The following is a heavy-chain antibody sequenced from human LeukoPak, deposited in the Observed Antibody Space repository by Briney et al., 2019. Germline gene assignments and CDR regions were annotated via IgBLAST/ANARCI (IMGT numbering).Heavy chain of an antibody. CDR3: ARGDTYYYDSSGYPEPLDY. CDR2: INHSGST. Sequence: SQTLSLTCAVYGGSFSGYYWSWIRQPPGKGLEWIGEINHSGSTNYNPSLKSRVTISVDTSKNQFSLKLSSVTAADTAVYYCARGDTYYYDSSGYPEPLDYWGQGTLVTVSS. D-gene: IGHD3-22*01. CDR1: GGSFSGYY. V-gene: IGHV4-34*01. J-gene: IGHJ4*02.